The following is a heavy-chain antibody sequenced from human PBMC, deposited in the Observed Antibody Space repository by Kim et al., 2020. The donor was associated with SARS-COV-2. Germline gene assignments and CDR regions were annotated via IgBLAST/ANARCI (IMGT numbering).Heavy chain of an antibody. J-gene: IGHJ4*02. Sequence: SETLSLTCTVSGGSISSGGYYWSWIRQHPGKGLEWIGYIYYSGSTYHNPSLKSRVTISVDTSKNQFSLKLSSVTAADTAVYYCARAPLTIFGVVIQNFDYWGQGTLVTVSS. CDR2: IYYSGST. CDR1: GGSISSGGYY. V-gene: IGHV4-31*03. D-gene: IGHD3-3*01. CDR3: ARAPLTIFGVVIQNFDY.